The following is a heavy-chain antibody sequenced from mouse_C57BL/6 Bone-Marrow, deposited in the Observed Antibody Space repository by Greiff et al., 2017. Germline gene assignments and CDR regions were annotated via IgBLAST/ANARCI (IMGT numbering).Heavy chain of an antibody. D-gene: IGHD1-1*01. J-gene: IGHJ1*03. Sequence: VQLQQSGAELAKPGASVKLSCKASGYTFTSYWMHWVKQRPGQGLEWIGYINPSSGYTKYNQKFKDKATLTAVKSSSTAYMQLSSLTYEDSAVYYCAREYYGSGYFDVWGTGTTVTVSS. CDR1: GYTFTSYW. V-gene: IGHV1-7*01. CDR3: AREYYGSGYFDV. CDR2: INPSSGYT.